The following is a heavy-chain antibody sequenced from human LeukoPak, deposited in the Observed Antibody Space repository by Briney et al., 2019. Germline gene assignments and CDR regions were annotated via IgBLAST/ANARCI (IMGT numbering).Heavy chain of an antibody. J-gene: IGHJ6*02. CDR1: GGSISSGDYY. CDR2: IYYSGST. D-gene: IGHD2-2*01. CDR3: ARGRVGYCSSTSCHQRYYGMDV. Sequence: SQTLSLTCTVSGGSISSGDYYWSWIRQPPGKGLEWIGYIYYSGSTYYNPSLKSRVTISVDTSKNQFSLKLSSVTAADTAVYYCARGRVGYCSSTSCHQRYYGMDVWGQGTTVTVSS. V-gene: IGHV4-30-4*01.